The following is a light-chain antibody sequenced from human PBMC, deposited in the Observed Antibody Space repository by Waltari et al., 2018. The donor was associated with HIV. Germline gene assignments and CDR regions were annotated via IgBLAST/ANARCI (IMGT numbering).Light chain of an antibody. CDR3: SSYTSSSTLEGV. CDR2: EVS. J-gene: IGLJ2*01. CDR1: SSDVGDYNY. V-gene: IGLV2-14*01. Sequence: QSALTQPASVSGSPGQSITISCTGTSSDVGDYNYVSWYQQHTGKAPKLMIYEVSNRPSWVSNRFSVSKSGNTASLTISGLQAEDEADYYCSSYTSSSTLEGVFGGWTKLTVL.